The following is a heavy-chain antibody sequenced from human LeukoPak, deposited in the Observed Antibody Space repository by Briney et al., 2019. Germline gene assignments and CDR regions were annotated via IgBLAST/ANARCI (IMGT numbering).Heavy chain of an antibody. CDR2: IRYDGSNK. J-gene: IGHJ5*02. CDR1: GFTFSSYG. Sequence: GGSLRLSCAASGFTFSSYGMHWVRQAPGKGLEWVAFIRYDGSNKYYADSVKGRFTISRDNSKNTLYLQMNSLRAEDTAVYYCAKDNWRRSNRAHNWFDPWGQGTLVTVSS. D-gene: IGHD4-11*01. CDR3: AKDNWRRSNRAHNWFDP. V-gene: IGHV3-30*02.